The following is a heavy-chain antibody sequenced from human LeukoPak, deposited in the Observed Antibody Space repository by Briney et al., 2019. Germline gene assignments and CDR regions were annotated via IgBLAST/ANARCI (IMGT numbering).Heavy chain of an antibody. Sequence: TLSLTCTVSGGSVSSGSYYWSWIRQPAGKGLEWSGRIYASGSTNYNPSLKSRVTISLDTSKDQFSLKLSSVTAADTAVYYCARTLGYYDSSGYSDFGYWGQGTLVTVSS. CDR3: ARTLGYYDSSGYSDFGY. CDR1: GGSVSSGSYY. CDR2: IYASGST. D-gene: IGHD3-22*01. J-gene: IGHJ4*02. V-gene: IGHV4-61*02.